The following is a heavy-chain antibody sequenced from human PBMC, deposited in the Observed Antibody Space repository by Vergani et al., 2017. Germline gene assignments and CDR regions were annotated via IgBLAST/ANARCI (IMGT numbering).Heavy chain of an antibody. CDR2: IYYSGST. Sequence: QVQLQESGPGLVKPSQTLSLTCTVSGGSISSGSYYWSWIRQPAGKGLEWIGYIYYSGSTYYNPSLKSRVTISVDTSKNQFSLKLSSVTAADTAVYYCARGKSGPAYYYYMDVWGKGTTVTVSS. J-gene: IGHJ6*03. V-gene: IGHV4-31*03. CDR1: GGSISSGSYY. D-gene: IGHD6-25*01. CDR3: ARGKSGPAYYYYMDV.